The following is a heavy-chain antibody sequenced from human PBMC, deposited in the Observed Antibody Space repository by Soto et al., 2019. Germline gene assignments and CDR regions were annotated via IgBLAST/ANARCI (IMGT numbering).Heavy chain of an antibody. Sequence: PSETLSLTCAVYGGSFSGYYWSWIRQPPGKGLEWIGEINHSGSTNYNPSLKSRVTISVDTSKNQFSLKLSSVTAADTAVYYCARPRYSYENKWFQHWGQGTLVTAPQ. CDR3: ARPRYSYENKWFQH. J-gene: IGHJ1*01. V-gene: IGHV4-34*01. CDR2: INHSGST. D-gene: IGHD5-18*01. CDR1: GGSFSGYY.